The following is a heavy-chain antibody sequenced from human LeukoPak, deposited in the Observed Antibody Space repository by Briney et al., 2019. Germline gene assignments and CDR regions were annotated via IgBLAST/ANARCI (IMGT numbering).Heavy chain of an antibody. V-gene: IGHV1-69*13. Sequence: ASVKVSCKASGGTFSSYAIRWVRQAPGQGVERMGGIIPIFGTTNYVQKFQGRVTITADESTSTAYMELSSLRSEDTAVYYCARWVRGYSYGYPDYWGQGTLVTVSS. J-gene: IGHJ4*02. CDR1: GGTFSSYA. CDR2: IIPIFGTT. CDR3: ARWVRGYSYGYPDY. D-gene: IGHD5-18*01.